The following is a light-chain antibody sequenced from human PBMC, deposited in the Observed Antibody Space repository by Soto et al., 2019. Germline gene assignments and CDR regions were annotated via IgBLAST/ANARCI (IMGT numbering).Light chain of an antibody. Sequence: DIQLTQSPSTLSASVGDRVTITCRASQSITNWLAWYQQKPGKAPKVLIHMASSLKSGVPSRFSGSGSGTEFTHTITSLQPDDSATYYGQQYNSLSSVSFGGGTKVEI. CDR3: QQYNSLSSVS. CDR2: MAS. CDR1: QSITNW. J-gene: IGKJ4*01. V-gene: IGKV1-5*03.